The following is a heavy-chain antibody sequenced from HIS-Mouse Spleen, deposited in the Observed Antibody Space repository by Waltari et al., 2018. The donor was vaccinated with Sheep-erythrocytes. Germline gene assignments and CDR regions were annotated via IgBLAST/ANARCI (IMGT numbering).Heavy chain of an antibody. D-gene: IGHD1-26*01. Sequence: QVQLVQSGAEVKKPGSSVKVSCKASGGTFSRYAIRWVRQAPGQGLEWMGRIIPILGIANYAQKFQGRVTITADKSTSTAYMELSSLRSEDTAVYYCAQTGATTPHFDYWGQGTLVTVSS. CDR3: AQTGATTPHFDY. CDR1: GGTFSRYA. J-gene: IGHJ4*02. CDR2: IIPILGIA. V-gene: IGHV1-69*04.